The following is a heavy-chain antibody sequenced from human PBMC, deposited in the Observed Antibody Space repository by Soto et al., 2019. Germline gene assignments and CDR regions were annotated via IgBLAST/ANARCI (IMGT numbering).Heavy chain of an antibody. D-gene: IGHD2-15*01. Sequence: QVQLVQSGAEMKKPGASVKISCKASGYTFTRYTVNWVRQAPGQRLEWMGWINPDNGNTKSSQKFQDRVIITRDTSASTAYMDLSSLRSEDTAVYYCARGIATGQLDPWGQGTLVTVSS. J-gene: IGHJ5*02. V-gene: IGHV1-3*01. CDR1: GYTFTRYT. CDR3: ARGIATGQLDP. CDR2: INPDNGNT.